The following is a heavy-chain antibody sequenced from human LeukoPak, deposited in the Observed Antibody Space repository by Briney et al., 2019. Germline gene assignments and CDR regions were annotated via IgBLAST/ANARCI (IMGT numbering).Heavy chain of an antibody. J-gene: IGHJ4*02. Sequence: GGSLRLSCAASGFTFSDYYMSWIRQAPGKGLEWVSYISSSSSYTNYADSVKGRFTISRDNSKNTLYLQMNSLRVEDTAVYYCANLIVGATSGFDYWGQGTLVTVSS. CDR1: GFTFSDYY. CDR2: ISSSSSYT. CDR3: ANLIVGATSGFDY. V-gene: IGHV3-11*03. D-gene: IGHD1-26*01.